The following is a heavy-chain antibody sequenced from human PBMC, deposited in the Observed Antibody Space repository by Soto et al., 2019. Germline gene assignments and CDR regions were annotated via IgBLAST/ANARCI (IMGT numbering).Heavy chain of an antibody. CDR2: VTGGGSTT. CDR3: ARENWYSMDV. D-gene: IGHD1-20*01. V-gene: IGHV3-74*01. Sequence: EVQLVESGGGSVQPGGSLRLSCAASGFTFRSYFMAWVRQAPGKGLVLVSQVTGGGSTTNYADSVRGRFTISRNNAKNTMQLQMNSLRDEETAIYYCARENWYSMDVWGQGTTVTVSS. J-gene: IGHJ6*02. CDR1: GFTFRSYF.